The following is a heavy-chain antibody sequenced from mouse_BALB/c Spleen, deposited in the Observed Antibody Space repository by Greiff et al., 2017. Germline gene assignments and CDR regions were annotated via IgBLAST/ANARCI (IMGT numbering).Heavy chain of an antibody. CDR2: INPSNGRT. Sequence: VQLQQPGAELVKPGASVKLSCKASGYTFTSYWMHWVKQRPGQGLEWIGEINPSNGRTNYNEKFKSKATLTVDKSSSTAYMQLSSLTSEDSAVYYCARRGGNYEGSYAMDYWGQGTTLTVSS. D-gene: IGHD2-1*01. J-gene: IGHJ2*01. V-gene: IGHV1S81*02. CDR1: GYTFTSYW. CDR3: ARRGGNYEGSYAMDY.